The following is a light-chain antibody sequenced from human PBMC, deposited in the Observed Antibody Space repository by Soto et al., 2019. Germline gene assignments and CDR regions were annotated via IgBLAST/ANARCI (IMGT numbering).Light chain of an antibody. V-gene: IGKV3-11*01. J-gene: IGKJ5*01. CDR2: DAS. Sequence: EILLTQSPATLSFSPGERATLTCRASQGVSSSLAWYQQKPGQAPRLLIYDASNRATGIPARFSGSGSGTDFTLTISSLEPEDFAVYYCQQRSNWPMSTFGQGTRLEIK. CDR3: QQRSNWPMST. CDR1: QGVSSS.